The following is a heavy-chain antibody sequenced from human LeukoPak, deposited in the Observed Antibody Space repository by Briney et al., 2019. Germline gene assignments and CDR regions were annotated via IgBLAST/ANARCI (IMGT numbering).Heavy chain of an antibody. Sequence: ASVKVSCKASGYTFTSYGISWVRQAPGQGLEWMGWISAYNGNTNYAQKPQSRVTMTTDTSTSTAYMQLRSLRSDDTAVYYCVRDDIVVVPAAMPYYYYYYGMDVWGQGTTVTVSS. CDR3: VRDDIVVVPAAMPYYYYYYGMDV. D-gene: IGHD2-2*01. CDR1: GYTFTSYG. V-gene: IGHV1-18*01. CDR2: ISAYNGNT. J-gene: IGHJ6*02.